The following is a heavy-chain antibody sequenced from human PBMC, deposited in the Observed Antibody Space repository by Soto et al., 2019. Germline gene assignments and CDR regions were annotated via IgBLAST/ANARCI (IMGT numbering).Heavy chain of an antibody. V-gene: IGHV4-59*01. D-gene: IGHD4-4*01. CDR2: IYYSGET. Sequence: SETLSLTCSVSGDSINYYYWSWIRQPPGKELEWIGYIYYSGETTYNPSLKSRVTMSVDTSKNQFSLHLTSVTAADTAVYFCARDVQYRWFDPWGQGIQVTVSS. CDR3: ARDVQYRWFDP. J-gene: IGHJ5*02. CDR1: GDSINYYY.